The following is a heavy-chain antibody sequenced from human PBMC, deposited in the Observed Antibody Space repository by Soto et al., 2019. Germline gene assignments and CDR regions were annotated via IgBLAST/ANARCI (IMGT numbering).Heavy chain of an antibody. CDR1: GYTFTSYY. CDR3: ARDYCSGGSCYSPRSWFDP. CDR2: INPSGGST. Sequence: ASVKVSCKASGYTFTSYYMHWVRQAPGQGLEWMGIINPSGGSTSYAQKFQGRVTMTRDTSTSTVYMELSSLRSEDTAVYYCARDYCSGGSCYSPRSWFDPWGQGTLVTVSS. J-gene: IGHJ5*02. D-gene: IGHD2-15*01. V-gene: IGHV1-46*03.